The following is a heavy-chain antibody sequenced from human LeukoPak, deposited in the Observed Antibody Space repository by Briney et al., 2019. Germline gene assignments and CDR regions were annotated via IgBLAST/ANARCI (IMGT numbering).Heavy chain of an antibody. Sequence: SETLSLTCTVSGGSISSYYWSWIRQPPGKGLEWIGYIYYSGSTNYNPSLKSRVTISVDTSKNQFSLKLSSVTAADTAVYYCARLRGYSGYDRVYYYYYYYMDVWGKGTTVTISS. D-gene: IGHD5-12*01. V-gene: IGHV4-59*12. J-gene: IGHJ6*03. CDR3: ARLRGYSGYDRVYYYYYYYMDV. CDR1: GGSISSYY. CDR2: IYYSGST.